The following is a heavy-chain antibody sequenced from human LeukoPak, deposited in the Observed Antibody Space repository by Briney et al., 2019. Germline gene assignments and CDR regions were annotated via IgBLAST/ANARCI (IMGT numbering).Heavy chain of an antibody. CDR1: GFTFSSYA. CDR3: AKGPYPFGELLSPLDY. J-gene: IGHJ4*02. V-gene: IGHV3-23*01. Sequence: GGSLRLSCAASGFTFSSYAMSWVRQAPGKGLEWVSAISGSGGSTYCADSVKGRFTISRDNSKNTLYLQMNSLRAEDTAVYYCAKGPYPFGELLSPLDYWGQGTLVTVSS. D-gene: IGHD3-10*01. CDR2: ISGSGGST.